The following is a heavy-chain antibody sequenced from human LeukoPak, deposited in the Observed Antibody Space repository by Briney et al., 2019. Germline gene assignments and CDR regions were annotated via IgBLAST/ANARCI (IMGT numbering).Heavy chain of an antibody. D-gene: IGHD5-12*01. CDR2: IYYSGST. J-gene: IGHJ6*03. CDR3: ARVPGGYDYARQQWLFPYYMDV. Sequence: SETLPLTCAVSGGSISSYYCSWIRQPPGKGLEWIGYIYYSGSTNYNPSLKSRVTISVDTSKNQFSLKLSSVTAADTAVYYCARVPGGYDYARQQWLFPYYMDVWGKGTTVTISS. CDR1: GGSISSYY. V-gene: IGHV4-59*01.